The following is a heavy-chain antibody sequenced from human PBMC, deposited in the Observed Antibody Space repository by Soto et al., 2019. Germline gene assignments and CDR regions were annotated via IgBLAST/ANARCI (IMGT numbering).Heavy chain of an antibody. CDR1: GFTFSSYG. V-gene: IGHV3-33*01. CDR3: ATTGPY. D-gene: IGHD2-2*01. CDR2: IWFDGSNK. Sequence: QVQLVESGGGVVQPGRSLRLSCAASGFTFSSYGMHWVRQAPGKGLEWVAVIWFDGSNKFYADSVKGRFTISRDNSKNTVSLQMNSLRDEHSAAYYCATTGPYWGQGTLVTGSS. J-gene: IGHJ4*02.